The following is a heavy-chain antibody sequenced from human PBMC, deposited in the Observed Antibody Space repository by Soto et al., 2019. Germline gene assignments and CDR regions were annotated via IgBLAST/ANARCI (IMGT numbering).Heavy chain of an antibody. J-gene: IGHJ6*02. D-gene: IGHD3-10*01. CDR3: AKDMVRGAYFYYYYGMDV. CDR1: GFTFSIYA. CDR2: ISGSGGST. Sequence: PGGSLRLSCAASGFTFSIYAMSCVRQAPGKGLEWVSAISGSGGSTYYADSGKGRFTISRDNSKNTLYLQMNSLRAEDTAVYYCAKDMVRGAYFYYYYGMDVWGQGTTVTV. V-gene: IGHV3-23*01.